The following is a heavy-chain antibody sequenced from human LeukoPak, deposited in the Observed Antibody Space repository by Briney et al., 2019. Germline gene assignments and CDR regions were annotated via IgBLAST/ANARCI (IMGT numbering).Heavy chain of an antibody. D-gene: IGHD3-10*01. J-gene: IGHJ5*02. CDR1: GYTFTGYY. Sequence: ASVKVSCKASGYTFTGYYMHWVRQAPGQGLEWMGWINPNSGGTNYAQKFQGRVTMTRDTSISTAYMELSRLRSDDTAVYYCARDKKPCGSGSYSPWFDPWGQGTLVTVSS. V-gene: IGHV1-2*02. CDR2: INPNSGGT. CDR3: ARDKKPCGSGSYSPWFDP.